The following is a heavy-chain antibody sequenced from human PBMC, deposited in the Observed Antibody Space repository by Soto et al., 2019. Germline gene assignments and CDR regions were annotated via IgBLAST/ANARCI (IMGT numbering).Heavy chain of an antibody. J-gene: IGHJ4*02. Sequence: SETLSLTCTVSSGSISTYYWSWIRQPPGKGLEWIGYIYYSGSTNYNPSLKSRVTISVDTSKNQFSLKLSSVTAADTAVYYCARMFTDYGDYLDYWGQGTLVTVSS. CDR1: SGSISTYY. D-gene: IGHD4-17*01. V-gene: IGHV4-59*01. CDR3: ARMFTDYGDYLDY. CDR2: IYYSGST.